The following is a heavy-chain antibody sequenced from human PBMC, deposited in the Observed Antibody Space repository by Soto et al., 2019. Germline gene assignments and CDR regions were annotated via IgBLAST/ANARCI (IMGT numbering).Heavy chain of an antibody. CDR3: ARSEDYTNYYYYGMDV. D-gene: IGHD4-4*01. CDR1: GGSVSSGSYY. CDR2: IEYSGST. J-gene: IGHJ6*02. Sequence: QVQLQESGPGLVKPSETLSLTCTVSGGSVSSGSYYWSWIRQPPGKGLEWTGYIEYSGSTNYNPSLKSRVTISVDTSKNHSSLKLSSVTAADTAVYYCARSEDYTNYYYYGMDVWGQGTTVTVSS. V-gene: IGHV4-61*03.